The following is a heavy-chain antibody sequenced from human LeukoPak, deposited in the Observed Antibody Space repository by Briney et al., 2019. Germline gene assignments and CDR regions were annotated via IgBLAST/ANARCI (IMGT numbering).Heavy chain of an antibody. J-gene: IGHJ6*03. CDR2: ISSSSSTI. CDR3: ARGPSAAGWEYYYYCYYMDV. Sequence: GGSLRLSCAASGFTFSSYSMNWVRQAPGKGLEWVSYISSSSSTIYYADSVKGRFTISRDNAKNSLYLQMNSLRAEDTAVYYCARGPSAAGWEYYYYCYYMDVWGKGTTVTVSS. V-gene: IGHV3-48*04. CDR1: GFTFSSYS. D-gene: IGHD6-13*01.